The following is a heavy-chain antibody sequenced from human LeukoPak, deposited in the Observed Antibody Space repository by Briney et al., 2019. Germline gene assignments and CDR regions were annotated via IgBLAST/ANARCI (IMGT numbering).Heavy chain of an antibody. V-gene: IGHV4-4*07. CDR2: IYTMGRT. J-gene: IGHJ6*02. CDR1: GGSISSYY. Sequence: PSESLSLTCTVSGGSISSYYWSWIRQPAEKGLEWIGRIYTMGRTNYNPSLKSRVTMSVDTSKSQFYLKLSSVTAADTAVYYCARDRVGVAAGYYYGMDVWGQGTTVTVSS. CDR3: ARDRVGVAAGYYYGMDV. D-gene: IGHD6-13*01.